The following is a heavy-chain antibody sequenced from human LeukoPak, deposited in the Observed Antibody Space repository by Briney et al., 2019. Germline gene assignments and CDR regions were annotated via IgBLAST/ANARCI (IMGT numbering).Heavy chain of an antibody. Sequence: GGSLRLSCAASGFTFSSYGMHWVRQAPGKGLEWVAVISYDGSNKYYADSVKGRFTISRDNSKNTLYLQMNSLRAEDTAVYYCARGTGSEAFDIWGPGTMVTVSS. CDR3: ARGTGSEAFDI. V-gene: IGHV3-30*03. D-gene: IGHD2-15*01. CDR2: ISYDGSNK. CDR1: GFTFSSYG. J-gene: IGHJ3*02.